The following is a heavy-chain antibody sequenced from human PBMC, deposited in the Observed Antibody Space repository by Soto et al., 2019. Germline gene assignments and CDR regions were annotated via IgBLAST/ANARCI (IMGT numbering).Heavy chain of an antibody. CDR1: GYIFTAYG. Sequence: QVPLVQSGPEVKMPGASVKVSCKTSGYIFTAYGLAWLRQAPGQRPEWMGWVSTNDDRTNYAQKFQGSVTMTTDRSTTTTSMELRSLRPDDTAVYYCARELNAESSAYYSFAFWGQGTLVTVSS. J-gene: IGHJ4*02. CDR2: VSTNDDRT. CDR3: ARELNAESSAYYSFAF. D-gene: IGHD3-22*01. V-gene: IGHV1-18*01.